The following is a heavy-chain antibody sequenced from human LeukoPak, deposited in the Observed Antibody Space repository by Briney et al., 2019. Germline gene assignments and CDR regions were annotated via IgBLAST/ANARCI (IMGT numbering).Heavy chain of an antibody. CDR3: AREVNPRYDILTGYPLDY. D-gene: IGHD3-9*01. J-gene: IGHJ4*02. CDR2: IIPIFGTA. Sequence: SVKVSCKASGGTFSSYAISWVRQAPGQGLEWMGGIIPIFGTANYAQKFQGRVSITADESTSTAYMELSSLRSEDTAVYYCAREVNPRYDILTGYPLDYWGQGTLVTVSS. CDR1: GGTFSSYA. V-gene: IGHV1-69*13.